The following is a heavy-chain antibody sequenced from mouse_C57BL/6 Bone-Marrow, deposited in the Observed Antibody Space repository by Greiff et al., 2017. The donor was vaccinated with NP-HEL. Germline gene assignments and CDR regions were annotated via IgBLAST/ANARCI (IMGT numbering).Heavy chain of an antibody. Sequence: VQLQQSGAELVKPGASVKISCKASGYAFSSYWMNWVKQRPGKGLEWIGQIYPGDGDTNYNGKFKGKATLTADKSSSTAYMQLSSLTSEDSAVYFCARDYERKTWFAYWGQGTLVTVSA. D-gene: IGHD2-4*01. J-gene: IGHJ3*01. V-gene: IGHV1-80*01. CDR3: ARDYERKTWFAY. CDR1: GYAFSSYW. CDR2: IYPGDGDT.